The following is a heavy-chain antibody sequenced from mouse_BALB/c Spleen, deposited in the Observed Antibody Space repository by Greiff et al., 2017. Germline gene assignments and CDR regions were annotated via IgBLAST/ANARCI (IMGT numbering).Heavy chain of an antibody. J-gene: IGHJ3*01. D-gene: IGHD1-2*01. V-gene: IGHV1-9*01. Sequence: QGQLQQSGAELMKPGASVKISCKATGYTFSSYWIEWVKQRPGHGLEWIGEILPGSGSTNYNEKFKGKATFTADTSSNTAYMQLSSLTSEDSAVYYCATFLLRPSFDYWGQGTLVTVSA. CDR3: ATFLLRPSFDY. CDR2: ILPGSGST. CDR1: GYTFSSYW.